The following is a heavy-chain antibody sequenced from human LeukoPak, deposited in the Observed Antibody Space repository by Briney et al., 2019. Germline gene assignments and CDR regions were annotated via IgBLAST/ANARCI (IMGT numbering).Heavy chain of an antibody. CDR3: VRHDGRGGATMGALDS. V-gene: IGHV4-39*01. J-gene: IGHJ4*02. CDR2: LYSGRTT. D-gene: IGHD5-12*01. CDR1: AGSISSTSHH. Sequence: SETLSLTCTVSAGSISSTSHHSGWIRQSPGKGLEWIGSLYSGRTTYYNPSLDSRVTISVVTSKNQFSLQLNSVTAADTAVYYCVRHDGRGGATMGALDSWGQGSLVTVSS.